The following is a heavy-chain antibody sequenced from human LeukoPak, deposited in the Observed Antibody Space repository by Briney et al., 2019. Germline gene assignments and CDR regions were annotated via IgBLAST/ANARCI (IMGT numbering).Heavy chain of an antibody. CDR3: ARISGITGTPIFDD. CDR1: GGSLSSYY. J-gene: IGHJ4*02. D-gene: IGHD1-20*01. CDR2: INHSGSS. V-gene: IGHV4-34*01. Sequence: SETLSPACAVYGGSLSSYYWSWIRHPPGKGMEWNGEINHSGSSNYNPSLKSRGTISVDTSKKQFSLKLSSVTAADTAMYYCARISGITGTPIFDDWGQGTLVTVSS.